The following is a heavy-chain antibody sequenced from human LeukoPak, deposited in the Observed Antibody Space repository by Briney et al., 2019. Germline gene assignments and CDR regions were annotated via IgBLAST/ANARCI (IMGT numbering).Heavy chain of an antibody. V-gene: IGHV1-8*01. D-gene: IGHD6-6*01. Sequence: ASVKVSCKASGYTFTSYDINWVRQATGQGLEWMGWMNPNSGNTGYAQKFQGRVTMTRNTSISTVYMELSSLRSEDTAVYYCASSYSSSSRGMTDYWGQGTLVTVSS. J-gene: IGHJ4*02. CDR1: GYTFTSYD. CDR2: MNPNSGNT. CDR3: ASSYSSSSRGMTDY.